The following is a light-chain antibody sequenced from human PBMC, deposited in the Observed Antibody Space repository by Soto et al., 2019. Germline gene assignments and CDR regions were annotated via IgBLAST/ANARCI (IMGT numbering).Light chain of an antibody. J-gene: IGLJ1*01. V-gene: IGLV2-14*03. Sequence: QSALTQPTSVSGSPGQSITISCTGNHNDIGTYDYVSWYQQHPGRAPRLLIHGVTTRPSGISGRFSASKSGLTASLTISGLQPEDEADYYRSSFTSNRIYVFGPGTKVTVL. CDR3: SSFTSNRIYV. CDR1: HNDIGTYDY. CDR2: GVT.